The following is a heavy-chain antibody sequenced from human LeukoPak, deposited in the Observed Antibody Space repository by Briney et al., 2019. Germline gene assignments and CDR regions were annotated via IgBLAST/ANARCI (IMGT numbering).Heavy chain of an antibody. CDR1: GFTFTSYA. D-gene: IGHD3-22*01. J-gene: IGHJ4*02. V-gene: IGHV3-23*01. CDR2: ISCSGGTT. Sequence: PGGSLRLSCAASGFTFTSYAVSWVRQAPGRGLEWVSGISCSGGTTKYADSVKGRFTIPRDNSKNTLYLQMNSLRAEDTAVYYCAKYDRITMIVVAAKTGFDYWGQGTLVTVSS. CDR3: AKYDRITMIVVAAKTGFDY.